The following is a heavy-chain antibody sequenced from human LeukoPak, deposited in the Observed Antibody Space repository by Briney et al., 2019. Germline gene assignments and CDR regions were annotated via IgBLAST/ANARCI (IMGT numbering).Heavy chain of an antibody. J-gene: IGHJ4*02. CDR2: INPNSGGT. CDR1: GGTFSSYA. V-gene: IGHV1-2*02. D-gene: IGHD6-13*01. Sequence: ASVKVSCKASGGTFSSYAISWVRQAPGQGLEWMGWINPNSGGTNYAQKFQGRVTMTRDTSISTAYMELSRLRSDDTAVYYCASYGIAAAGSLYWGQGTLVTVSS. CDR3: ASYGIAAAGSLY.